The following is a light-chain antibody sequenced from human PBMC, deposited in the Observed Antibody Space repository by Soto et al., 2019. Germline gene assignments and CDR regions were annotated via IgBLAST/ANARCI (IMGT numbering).Light chain of an antibody. CDR2: LWS. CDR3: MQALQSPPWT. J-gene: IGKJ1*01. V-gene: IGKV2-28*01. Sequence: DIVMTQSPLSLPVTPGEPASISCRSSQSLLHSNGYNYMNWFVQKPGQSPQLLIYLWSERASGVPGRISGRGSGTDCTLKISRVEADDVGIYYCMQALQSPPWTFGQGTKVDIK. CDR1: QSLLHSNGYNY.